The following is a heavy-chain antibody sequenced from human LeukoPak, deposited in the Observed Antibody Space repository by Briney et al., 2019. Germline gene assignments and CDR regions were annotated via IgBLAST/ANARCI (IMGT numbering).Heavy chain of an antibody. CDR1: GFTFRSYE. CDR3: AKDHPRRAFDY. CDR2: ISSSGTIL. Sequence: GGSLRLSCDASGFTFRSYEMNWVRQAPGKGLEWISYISSSGTILYYADSVKGRFTISRDNSKNTLYLQMNSLRAEDTAVYYCAKDHPRRAFDYWGQGTLVTVSS. J-gene: IGHJ4*02. V-gene: IGHV3-48*03.